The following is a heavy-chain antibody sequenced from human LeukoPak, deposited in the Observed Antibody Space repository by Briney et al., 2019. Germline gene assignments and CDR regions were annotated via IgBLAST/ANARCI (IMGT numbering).Heavy chain of an antibody. CDR3: ARGRYGLLSGYDY. CDR2: INPNSGDT. Sequence: ASVKVSCKASGYTFTGYYMHWVRQAPGQGLEWMGWINPNSGDTNYAQKFQGGVTMTRDTSISTAYMELSRLTSDDTAMYYCARGRYGLLSGYDYWGQGAMVTVSS. V-gene: IGHV1-2*02. D-gene: IGHD3-22*01. J-gene: IGHJ4*02. CDR1: GYTFTGYY.